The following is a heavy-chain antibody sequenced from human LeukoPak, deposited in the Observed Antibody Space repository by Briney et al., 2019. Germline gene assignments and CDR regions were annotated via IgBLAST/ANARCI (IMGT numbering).Heavy chain of an antibody. CDR3: ARDRGGSSGLIHFQH. D-gene: IGHD6-19*01. CDR2: ISSSGGST. V-gene: IGHV3-23*01. Sequence: GGSLRLSCAASGFTFSSYAMSWVRQAPGKGLEWVSAISSSGGSTYYAGSVKGRFTISRDNSKNTLYLQMNSLRAEDTAVYYCARDRGGSSGLIHFQHWGQGTLVTVSS. CDR1: GFTFSSYA. J-gene: IGHJ1*01.